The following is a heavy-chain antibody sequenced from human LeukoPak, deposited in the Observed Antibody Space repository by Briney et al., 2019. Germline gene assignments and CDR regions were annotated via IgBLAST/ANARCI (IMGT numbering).Heavy chain of an antibody. D-gene: IGHD3-10*01. J-gene: IGHJ4*02. CDR3: AREIGSGSFLDN. CDR2: VNPKIGGT. CDR1: GYTFTGYY. V-gene: IGHV1-2*02. Sequence: ASVKVSCKASGYTFTGYYMHWVRQAPGQGLEWMGWVNPKIGGTNYAQKFQGRVTMTRDTSISTAYMELSRLRSDDTAVYYCAREIGSGSFLDNWGQGTLVTVSS.